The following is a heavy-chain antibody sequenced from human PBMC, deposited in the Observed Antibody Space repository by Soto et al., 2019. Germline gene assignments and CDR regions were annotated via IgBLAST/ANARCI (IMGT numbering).Heavy chain of an antibody. CDR2: ISSSSSYI. V-gene: IGHV3-21*01. Sequence: GGSLRLSFAASGFTFSSYSMNWVRQAPGKGLEWVSSISSSSSYIYYADSVKGRFTISRDNAKNSLYLQMNSLRAEDTAVYYCARGRHDYYYYMDVWGKGTTVTVSS. CDR3: ARGRHDYYYYMDV. J-gene: IGHJ6*03. CDR1: GFTFSSYS. D-gene: IGHD1-1*01.